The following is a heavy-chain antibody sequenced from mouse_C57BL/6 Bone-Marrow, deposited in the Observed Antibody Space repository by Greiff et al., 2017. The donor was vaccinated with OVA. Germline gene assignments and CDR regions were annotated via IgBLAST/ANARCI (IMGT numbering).Heavy chain of an antibody. CDR1: GYTFTSYW. CDR3: AREDYGYPYYFDY. V-gene: IGHV1-50*01. CDR2: IDPSDSYT. Sequence: QVQLQQPGAELVKPGASVKLSCKASGYTFTSYWMQWVKQRPGQGLEWIGEIDPSDSYTNYNQKFKGKATLTVDTSSSTAYMQLSSLTSEDSAVYYCAREDYGYPYYFDYWGKGTTLTVSS. D-gene: IGHD2-2*01. J-gene: IGHJ2*01.